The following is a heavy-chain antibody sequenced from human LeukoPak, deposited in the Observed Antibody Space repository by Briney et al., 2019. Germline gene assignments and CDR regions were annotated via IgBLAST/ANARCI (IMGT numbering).Heavy chain of an antibody. J-gene: IGHJ4*02. CDR2: IYHSGST. D-gene: IGHD2-2*02. V-gene: IGHV4-38-2*02. CDR3: ARDGGGGGYCSSTSCYTFDY. CDR1: GYSISSGYY. Sequence: SETLSLTCTVSGYSISSGYYWGWIRQPPGKGLEWIGSIYHSGSTYYNPSLTSRVTISVDTSKNQFSLKLSSVTAADTAVYYCARDGGGGGYCSSTSCYTFDYWGQGTLVTVSS.